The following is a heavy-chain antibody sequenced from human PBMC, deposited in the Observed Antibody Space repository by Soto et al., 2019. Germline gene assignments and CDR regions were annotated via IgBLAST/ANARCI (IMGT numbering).Heavy chain of an antibody. V-gene: IGHV4-31*03. CDR1: GGSISSGGYY. CDR3: ARERGVVPAAIHGQVSYGMDV. J-gene: IGHJ6*02. CDR2: IYYSGST. D-gene: IGHD2-2*02. Sequence: QVQLQESGPGLVKPSQTLSLTCTVSGGSISSGGYYWSWIRQHPGKGLEWIGYIYYSGSTYYNPSLKSRVTISVDTSKNQFSLKLSSVTAADTAVYYCARERGVVPAAIHGQVSYGMDVWGQGTTVTVSS.